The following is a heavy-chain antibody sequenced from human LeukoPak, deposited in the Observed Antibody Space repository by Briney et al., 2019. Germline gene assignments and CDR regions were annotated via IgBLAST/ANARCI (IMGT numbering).Heavy chain of an antibody. CDR3: ARLLTAAGTATDY. Sequence: SQTLSLTCTVSGGSISSGGYSWSWIRQHPGKGLEWIGYIYYSGSTYYNPSLKSRVTISVDTSKNQFSLKLSSVTAADTAVYYCARLLTAAGTATDYWGQGTLVTVSS. V-gene: IGHV4-31*03. CDR1: GGSISSGGYS. D-gene: IGHD6-13*01. J-gene: IGHJ4*02. CDR2: IYYSGST.